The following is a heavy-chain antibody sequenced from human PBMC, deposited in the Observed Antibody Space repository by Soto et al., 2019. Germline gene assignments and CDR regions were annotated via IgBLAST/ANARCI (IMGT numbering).Heavy chain of an antibody. CDR2: IYPGDSDT. CDR3: ARHLPYSGSSYYYYYGMDV. V-gene: IGHV5-51*01. Sequence: PGESLKISCKGSGYSFTSYWIGWVRQMPGKGLEWMGIIYPGDSDTRYSPSFQVQVTISADKSISTAYLQWSSLKASDTAMYYCARHLPYSGSSYYYYYGMDVWGQGTTVTVSS. CDR1: GYSFTSYW. J-gene: IGHJ6*02. D-gene: IGHD1-26*01.